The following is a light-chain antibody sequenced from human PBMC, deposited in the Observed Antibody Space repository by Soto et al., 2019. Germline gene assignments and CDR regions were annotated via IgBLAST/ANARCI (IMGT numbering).Light chain of an antibody. CDR1: QTISNW. CDR2: DAS. Sequence: DIQMTQSPSTLSASVVDRVTITCLASQTISNWLAWYQQKPGKAPKVLIYDASTLDGGVPSRFSGRRSGTDFTLTISSLQPNDFATYYCQQYSSYPLTFGGGTKVDIK. V-gene: IGKV1-5*01. CDR3: QQYSSYPLT. J-gene: IGKJ4*01.